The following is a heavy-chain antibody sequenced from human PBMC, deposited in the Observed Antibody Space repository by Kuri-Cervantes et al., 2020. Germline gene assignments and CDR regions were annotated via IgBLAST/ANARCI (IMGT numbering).Heavy chain of an antibody. V-gene: IGHV3-7*03. CDR1: GFTFTFYW. D-gene: IGHD3-16*02. CDR3: ARDFRLRLGELSLFGY. CDR2: IKQDGSVK. J-gene: IGHJ4*02. Sequence: GESLKISCAASGFTFTFYWMTWVRQAPGKGLERVADIKQDGSVKYYADSVKGRFTISRDNSKNTLYLQMNSLRAEDTAVYYCARDFRLRLGELSLFGYWGQGTLVTVSS.